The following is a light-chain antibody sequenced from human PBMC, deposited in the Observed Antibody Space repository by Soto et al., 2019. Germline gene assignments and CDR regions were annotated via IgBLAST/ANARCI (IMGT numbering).Light chain of an antibody. Sequence: DIQMTQSPSTLSGSLGDRVAVTCLSSQSISIWLAWYQQKPGKAPKILIYKASSLESGVPSRFSGSGSGTGFTLTINSLQPEDFATYYCQQSYSTPLTFGPGTKVDIK. J-gene: IGKJ3*01. CDR2: KAS. CDR3: QQSYSTPLT. CDR1: QSISIW. V-gene: IGKV1-5*03.